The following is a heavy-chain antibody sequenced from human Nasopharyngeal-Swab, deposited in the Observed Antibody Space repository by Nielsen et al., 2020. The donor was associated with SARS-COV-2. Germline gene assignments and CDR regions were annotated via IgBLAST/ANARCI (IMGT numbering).Heavy chain of an antibody. CDR3: ARTTDSYSGRYIEDYYYMDV. CDR2: IDWDDDK. Sequence: SGPTLVKPTQTLALTCTFSGFSLSTSGMCVSWIRQPPGKALEWLALIDWDDDKYYSTSLKTRLTISKDTSKNQVVLTMTNMDPVDTATYYCARTTDSYSGRYIEDYYYMDVWGKGTTVTVSS. V-gene: IGHV2-70*01. CDR1: GFSLSTSGMC. J-gene: IGHJ6*03. D-gene: IGHD1-26*01.